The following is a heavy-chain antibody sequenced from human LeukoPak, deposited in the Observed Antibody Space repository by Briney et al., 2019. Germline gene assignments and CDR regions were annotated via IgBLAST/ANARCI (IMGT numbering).Heavy chain of an antibody. V-gene: IGHV3-72*01. J-gene: IGHJ4*02. CDR2: IRNKANSYKT. D-gene: IGHD3-16*01. Sequence: GGSLRLSCVTSGFSFSDHYMDWVRQAPGKGLEWVGRIRNKANSYKTEYAASVKVRFTVERDDIKHSLYLKMNSLGTKDTAMYYCAKTQGGDPRAFDYWGQGILVTVSS. CDR1: GFSFSDHY. CDR3: AKTQGGDPRAFDY.